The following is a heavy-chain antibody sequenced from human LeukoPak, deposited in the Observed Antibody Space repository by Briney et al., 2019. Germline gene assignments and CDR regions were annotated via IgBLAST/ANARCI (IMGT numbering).Heavy chain of an antibody. V-gene: IGHV3-23*01. Sequence: GGSLRLPCAASGFSFSSYAMTWVRQAPGEGLEWVSAISGGADTTYYADSVKGRFTISRDNSKNTLYMQMNSLRAEDTAVYYCARVFTYYSYGMDVWGQGTTVTVSS. CDR1: GFSFSSYA. J-gene: IGHJ6*02. CDR3: ARVFTYYSYGMDV. CDR2: ISGGADTT.